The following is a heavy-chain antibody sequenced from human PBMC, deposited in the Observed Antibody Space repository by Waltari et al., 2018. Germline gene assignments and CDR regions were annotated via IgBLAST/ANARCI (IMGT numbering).Heavy chain of an antibody. CDR1: GYNFIGYY. CDR3: ARQAARNFDY. CDR2: INPNTGGT. J-gene: IGHJ4*02. V-gene: IGHV1-2*02. Sequence: QVQLVPSGAEVKKPGASVNVSCKASGYNFIGYYIHWVRQAPGQGLEWMGWINPNTGGTKYAQKYQGRVTLTRDTSISTAYMELSSLGSDDMAVFYCARQAARNFDYWGQGTLVTVSS.